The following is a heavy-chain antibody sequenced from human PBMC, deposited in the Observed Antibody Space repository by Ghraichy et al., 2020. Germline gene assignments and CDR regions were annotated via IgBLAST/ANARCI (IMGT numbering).Heavy chain of an antibody. CDR3: ARVPGSGSHRIDY. CDR2: ISSSSSYI. CDR1: GFTFSSYS. J-gene: IGHJ4*02. V-gene: IGHV3-21*01. D-gene: IGHD3-10*01. Sequence: GGSLRLSCAASGFTFSSYSMNWVRQAPGKGLEWVSSISSSSSYIYYADSVKGRFTISRDNAKNSLYLQMNSLRAEDTAVYYCARVPGSGSHRIDYWGQGTLVTVSS.